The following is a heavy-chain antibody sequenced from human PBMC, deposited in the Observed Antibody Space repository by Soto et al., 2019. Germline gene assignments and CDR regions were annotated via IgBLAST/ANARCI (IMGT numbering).Heavy chain of an antibody. D-gene: IGHD3-10*01. CDR1: GFTFSSFW. CDR2: INTDGSST. V-gene: IGHV3-74*01. Sequence: GGSLRLSCAASGFTFSSFWMHWVRQAPGKGLVWVSRINTDGSSTRYADSVKGRFTISRDNAKNTLHLQMNSLRAEDTAVYYCARLNPYGLGSYEFRLDPWGQGTPVTVSS. CDR3: ARLNPYGLGSYEFRLDP. J-gene: IGHJ5*02.